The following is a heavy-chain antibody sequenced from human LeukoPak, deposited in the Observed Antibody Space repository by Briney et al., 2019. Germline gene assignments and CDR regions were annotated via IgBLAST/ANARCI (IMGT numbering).Heavy chain of an antibody. D-gene: IGHD6-13*01. CDR2: IIPIFGTA. CDR1: GGTFSSYA. J-gene: IGHJ4*02. V-gene: IGHV1-69*05. CDR3: ARDLWQQLVRSAFDY. Sequence: SVKVSCKASGGTFSSYAISWVRQAPGQGLEWMGRIIPIFGTANYAQKFQGRVTITTDESTGTAYMELCSLRSEDTAVYYCARDLWQQLVRSAFDYWGQGTLVTVSS.